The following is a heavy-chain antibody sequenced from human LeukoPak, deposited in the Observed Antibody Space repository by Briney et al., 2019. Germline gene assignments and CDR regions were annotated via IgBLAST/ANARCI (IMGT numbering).Heavy chain of an antibody. J-gene: IGHJ4*02. CDR3: ARHSITMVRGVIITPGDLFDY. D-gene: IGHD3-10*01. Sequence: SETLSLTCTVSGGSISSSSYYWGWIRQPPGKGLEWIGSIYYSGSTYYNPSRKSRVTISVDTSKNQFSLKLSSVTAADTAVYYCARHSITMVRGVIITPGDLFDYWGQGTLVTVSS. V-gene: IGHV4-39*01. CDR2: IYYSGST. CDR1: GGSISSSSYY.